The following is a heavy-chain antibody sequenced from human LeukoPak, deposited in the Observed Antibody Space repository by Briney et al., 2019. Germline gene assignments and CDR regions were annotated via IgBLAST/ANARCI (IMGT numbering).Heavy chain of an antibody. CDR1: GYTFTGYY. J-gene: IGHJ4*02. V-gene: IGHV1-2*02. CDR3: ASALITGTTIGSDY. Sequence: ASVKVSFKASGYTFTGYYMHWVRQAPGQGREGMGWINPNSGGTNYVQKFHGRVTMTRDTSISTAYMELSRLRSDDTAVYYCASALITGTTIGSDYWGQGTLVTVSS. CDR2: INPNSGGT. D-gene: IGHD1-7*01.